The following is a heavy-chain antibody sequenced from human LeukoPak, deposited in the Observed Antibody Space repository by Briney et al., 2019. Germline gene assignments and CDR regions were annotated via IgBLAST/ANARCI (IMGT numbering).Heavy chain of an antibody. CDR2: IIPIFGTA. CDR3: ATTPSRYQLLSWFDP. D-gene: IGHD2-2*01. Sequence: GASVKVSCKASGGTFSSYAISWVRQAPGQGLEWMGGIIPIFGTANYAQKFQGRVTITTDESTSTAYMELSSLRSEDTAVYYCATTPSRYQLLSWFDPWGQGTLVTVSS. V-gene: IGHV1-69*05. CDR1: GGTFSSYA. J-gene: IGHJ5*02.